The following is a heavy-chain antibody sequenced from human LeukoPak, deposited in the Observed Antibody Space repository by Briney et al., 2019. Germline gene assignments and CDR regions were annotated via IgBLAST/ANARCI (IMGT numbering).Heavy chain of an antibody. CDR3: AKEAGRSYYYYFMDV. J-gene: IGHJ6*03. CDR2: ISDSAGST. Sequence: GGSLRLSCAASGFTFSIYGMSWVRQAPGKGLEWVSSISDSAGSTYYADSVKGRFTISRDISKNTLYLQMNSLSPEDTAVYYCAKEAGRSYYYYFMDVWGKGTTVTISS. V-gene: IGHV3-23*01. D-gene: IGHD3-10*01. CDR1: GFTFSIYG.